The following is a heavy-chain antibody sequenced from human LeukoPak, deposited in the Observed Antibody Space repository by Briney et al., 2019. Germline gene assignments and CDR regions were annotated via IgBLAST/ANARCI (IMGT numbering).Heavy chain of an antibody. CDR1: GGTFSSYA. Sequence: ASVKVSCKASGGTFSSYAISWVRQAPGQGLEWMGGIIPIFGTANYAQKFQGRVTITADESTSTAYMELSSLRSEDTAVYYCARDLLGYCSGGSCYPQLFEYYYYYMDVWGKGTTVTVSS. D-gene: IGHD2-15*01. CDR2: IIPIFGTA. V-gene: IGHV1-69*13. J-gene: IGHJ6*03. CDR3: ARDLLGYCSGGSCYPQLFEYYYYYMDV.